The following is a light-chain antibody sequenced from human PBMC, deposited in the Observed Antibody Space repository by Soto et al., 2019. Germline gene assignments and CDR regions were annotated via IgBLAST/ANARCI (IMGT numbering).Light chain of an antibody. CDR2: DVS. J-gene: IGLJ2*01. CDR3: SSYTSSGTVV. CDR1: SSDVGGYNY. V-gene: IGLV2-14*01. Sequence: QSALTQPASVFGSPGQSITISCTGTSSDVGGYNYVSWYQQHPGKAPKLMIYDVSNRPSGVSNRFSGSKSGNTASLTISGLQAEDEADYYCSSYTSSGTVVFGGGTKLTVL.